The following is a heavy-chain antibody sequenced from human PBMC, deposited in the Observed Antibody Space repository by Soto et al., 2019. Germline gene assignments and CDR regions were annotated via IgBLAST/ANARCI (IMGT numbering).Heavy chain of an antibody. Sequence: ASVKVSCKASGGTFSSYAISWLRQAPGQGLEWMGGIIPIFGTANYAQKFQGRVTITADESTSTAYMELSSLRSEDTAVYYCARERGSTMVRGVNYYYYYGMDVWGQGTTVTSP. V-gene: IGHV1-69*13. CDR1: GGTFSSYA. CDR3: ARERGSTMVRGVNYYYYYGMDV. D-gene: IGHD3-10*01. J-gene: IGHJ6*02. CDR2: IIPIFGTA.